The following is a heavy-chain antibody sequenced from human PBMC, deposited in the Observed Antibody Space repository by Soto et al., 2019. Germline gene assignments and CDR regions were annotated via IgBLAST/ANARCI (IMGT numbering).Heavy chain of an antibody. J-gene: IGHJ5*02. CDR2: INPNSGGT. Sequence: ASVKVSCKASGYTFTGYYMHWVRQAPGQGLEWMGWINPNSGGTNYAQKFQGWVTMTRDTSISTAYMELSRLRSDDTAVYYCARGPTTDYYYDSSGYHPSWFDPWGQGTRVTVAS. D-gene: IGHD3-22*01. CDR1: GYTFTGYY. CDR3: ARGPTTDYYYDSSGYHPSWFDP. V-gene: IGHV1-2*04.